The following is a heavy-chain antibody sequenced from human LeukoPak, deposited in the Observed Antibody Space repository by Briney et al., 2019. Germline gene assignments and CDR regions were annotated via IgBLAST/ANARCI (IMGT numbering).Heavy chain of an antibody. V-gene: IGHV4-34*01. CDR1: GGSFSGYY. Sequence: SETLSLTCAVYGGSFSGYYWSWIRQPPGKGLEWVGEINHSGSANYNPSLKSRVTISVDTSKSQFSLKVSSVTAADTAVYYCARVPEFACGLDYWGQGTLVTVSS. J-gene: IGHJ4*02. D-gene: IGHD3-10*01. CDR3: ARVPEFACGLDY. CDR2: INHSGSA.